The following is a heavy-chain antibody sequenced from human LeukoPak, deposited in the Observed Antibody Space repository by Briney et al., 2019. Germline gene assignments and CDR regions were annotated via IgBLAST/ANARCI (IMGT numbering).Heavy chain of an antibody. Sequence: GESLKISCKGSGFTFTSYWIAWVRLMPGKGLKWMGIIYPGDSDARYSPSFQGQVTISADKSISTAYLQWSSLKASDTAMYYCARRRDLYSGSYYPFDYWGQGTLVTVSS. CDR3: ARRRDLYSGSYYPFDY. CDR2: IYPGDSDA. D-gene: IGHD1-26*01. V-gene: IGHV5-51*01. J-gene: IGHJ4*02. CDR1: GFTFTSYW.